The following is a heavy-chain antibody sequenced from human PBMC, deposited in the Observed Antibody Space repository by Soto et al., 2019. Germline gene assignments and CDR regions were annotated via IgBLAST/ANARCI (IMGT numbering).Heavy chain of an antibody. V-gene: IGHV4-34*01. CDR1: GGTFSGYF. J-gene: IGHJ4*02. D-gene: IGHD2-21*01. CDR2: IEHNGNN. Sequence: PSETLSLTCAVYGGTFSGYFWSWVRQPPGQGLEWIGEIEHNGNNNINPSLKSRVTLSVDTSKNQISLTLTSVTAADTAVYYCARDFRYFPYWGQGTQVPVYS. CDR3: ARDFRYFPY.